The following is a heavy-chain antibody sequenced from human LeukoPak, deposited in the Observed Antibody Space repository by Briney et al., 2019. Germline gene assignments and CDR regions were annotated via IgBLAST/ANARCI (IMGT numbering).Heavy chain of an antibody. CDR1: GGSISSYY. D-gene: IGHD3-22*01. V-gene: IGHV4-59*01. CDR2: IYYSGST. J-gene: IGHJ4*02. Sequence: SETLSPTCTVSGGSISSYYWSWIRQPPGKGLEWIGYIYYSGSTNYNPSLKSRVTISVDTSKNQFSLKLSSVTAADTAVYYCARSPYYYDSPYYFDYWGQGTLVTVSS. CDR3: ARSPYYYDSPYYFDY.